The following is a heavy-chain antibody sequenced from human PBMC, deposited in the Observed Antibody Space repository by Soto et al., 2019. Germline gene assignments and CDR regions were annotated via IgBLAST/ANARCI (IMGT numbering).Heavy chain of an antibody. Sequence: ASVKVSCKASGYTFTSYGISWVRQAPGRGLKWMGWISAYNGNTNYAQKLQGRVTMTTDTSTSTAYMELRSLRSDDTAVYYCARILRYCSSTSCAWYYFDYWGQGTLVTVSS. CDR1: GYTFTSYG. CDR3: ARILRYCSSTSCAWYYFDY. V-gene: IGHV1-18*01. J-gene: IGHJ4*02. D-gene: IGHD2-2*01. CDR2: ISAYNGNT.